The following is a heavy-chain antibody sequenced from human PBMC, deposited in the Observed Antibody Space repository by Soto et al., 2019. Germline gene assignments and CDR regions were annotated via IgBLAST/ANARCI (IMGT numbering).Heavy chain of an antibody. D-gene: IGHD2-2*02. V-gene: IGHV5-51*01. CDR2: IYPGDSDT. CDR1: GYTFTTYW. Sequence: GESLKISFKGSGYTFTTYWIGWVRHMPVKRLEWMGIIYPGDSDTRYSPSFQGQVTMSADKSISTAYLQWSSLKASDSAMYYCVRLGEALGRSAKTCYTPWGQGTTVTVST. J-gene: IGHJ5*02. CDR3: VRLGEALGRSAKTCYTP.